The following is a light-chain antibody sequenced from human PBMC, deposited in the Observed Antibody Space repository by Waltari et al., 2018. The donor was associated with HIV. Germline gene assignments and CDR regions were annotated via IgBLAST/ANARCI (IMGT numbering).Light chain of an antibody. CDR2: SND. Sequence: QSPLTQTPSMSGAPGQRVNISCSGGPSNIGSNSVNWYRQLPGTAPKLLIYSNDQRPSSVPVRFSGSKSATSAFLVISGLQSDDEADYYCATWEDTMSVVFGGGTRLTVL. V-gene: IGLV1-44*01. CDR3: ATWEDTMSVV. CDR1: PSNIGSNS. J-gene: IGLJ2*01.